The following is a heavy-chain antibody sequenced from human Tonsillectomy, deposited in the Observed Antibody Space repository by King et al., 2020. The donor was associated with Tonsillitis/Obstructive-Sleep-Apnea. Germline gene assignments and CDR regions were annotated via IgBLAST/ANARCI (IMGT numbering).Heavy chain of an antibody. D-gene: IGHD1-26*01. CDR3: ARSGEGATTLGYYYYYMDV. CDR2: INPSGGST. Sequence: VQLVESGAEVKKPGASVKFSCKASGYTFTSYYMHWVRQAPGQGLEWMGIINPSGGSTSYAQKFQGRVTMTRDTSTSTVYMELSSLRSEDTAVYYCARSGEGATTLGYYYYYMDVWGKGTTVTVSS. CDR1: GYTFTSYY. J-gene: IGHJ6*03. V-gene: IGHV1-46*01.